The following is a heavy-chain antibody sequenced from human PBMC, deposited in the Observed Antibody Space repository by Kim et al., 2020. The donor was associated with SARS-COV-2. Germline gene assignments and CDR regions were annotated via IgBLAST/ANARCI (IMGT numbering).Heavy chain of an antibody. CDR3: ADTGVGV. Sequence: GGSLRLSCTASGITFSAYYMSWIRQAPGKGLEWISYISGGGTTIYYADSVKGRFTISRDNAKNSLYLQMNSLRAEDTAVYYCADTGVGVWGQGTLVTVSS. V-gene: IGHV3-11*01. D-gene: IGHD2-8*01. CDR2: ISGGGTTI. J-gene: IGHJ4*02. CDR1: GITFSAYY.